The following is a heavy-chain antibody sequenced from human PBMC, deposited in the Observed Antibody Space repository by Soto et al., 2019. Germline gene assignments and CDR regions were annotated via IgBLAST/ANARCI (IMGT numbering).Heavy chain of an antibody. V-gene: IGHV1-46*01. Sequence: QVRLLQSGAEVKKPGASVKVSCKASGYIFTNYYIHGVRQAPGQGLEWMAIINPKGGSTNCAQEFQGRITLTRDTSTSTVYMDLSSLTSEDTAVYYCARGLYSGDKWGQGTLVTVFS. CDR1: GYIFTNYY. CDR2: INPKGGST. CDR3: ARGLYSGDK. D-gene: IGHD2-21*01. J-gene: IGHJ4*02.